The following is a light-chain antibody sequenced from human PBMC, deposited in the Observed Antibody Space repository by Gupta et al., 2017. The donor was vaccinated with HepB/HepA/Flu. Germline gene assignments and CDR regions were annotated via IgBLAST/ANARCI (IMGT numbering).Light chain of an antibody. J-gene: IGLJ2*01. CDR3: LRAYSTGRPV. V-gene: IGLV7-46*01. Sequence: QTVVTQEPSLTVSPGGTVTPTCGSSTGAVTSGHYPYWFQQKPGQAPRTLIYDESNKHAWTPARFSGSLLGGKAVLTLSGAQPEDEAEYYCLRAYSTGRPVFGGGTKLTVL. CDR1: TGAVTSGHY. CDR2: DES.